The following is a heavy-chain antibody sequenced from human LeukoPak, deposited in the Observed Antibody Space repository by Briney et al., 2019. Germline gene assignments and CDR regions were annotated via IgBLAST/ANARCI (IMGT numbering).Heavy chain of an antibody. CDR2: INHSGST. V-gene: IGHV4-34*01. D-gene: IGHD6-19*01. CDR3: ARSIYSTGWYDY. CDR1: NGPTNTYQ. Sequence: SETLSLTCTVSNGPTNTYQWTWIRQPPGKGLEWIGEINHSGSTNYNPSLKSRVTISVDTSKNQFSLKLSSVTAADTAVYYCARSIYSTGWYDYWGQGTLVTVSS. J-gene: IGHJ4*02.